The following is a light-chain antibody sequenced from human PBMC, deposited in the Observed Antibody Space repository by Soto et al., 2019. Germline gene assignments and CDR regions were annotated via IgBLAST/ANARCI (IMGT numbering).Light chain of an antibody. CDR1: QSINAW. J-gene: IGKJ1*01. CDR2: DVS. Sequence: DIQMTQAPSTLSASVGDRVTITCRASQSINAWLAWYQQKPGKAPKLLIYDVSTLASGVPSRFSGSASGTEFTLTISNLESDDFASYYCQQYHRYSTFGQGTKVDI. CDR3: QQYHRYST. V-gene: IGKV1-5*01.